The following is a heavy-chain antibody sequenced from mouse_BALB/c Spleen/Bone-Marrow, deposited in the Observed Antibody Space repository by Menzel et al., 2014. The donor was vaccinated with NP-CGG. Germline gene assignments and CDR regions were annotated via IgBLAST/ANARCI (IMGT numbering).Heavy chain of an antibody. CDR3: ARPRYGSYYGY. J-gene: IGHJ2*01. CDR1: NYTFTTYY. CDR2: IYPGNVNT. V-gene: IGHV1S56*01. D-gene: IGHD1-1*01. Sequence: QVQLQQSGPELVKPGASVRISCKASNYTFTTYYIYWVKQRPGQGLEWIGWIYPGNVNTKYNEKFKAKATLTADKSSSTAYMQLSSLTSEDSAVYFFARPRYGSYYGYWGQGTPLTVSS.